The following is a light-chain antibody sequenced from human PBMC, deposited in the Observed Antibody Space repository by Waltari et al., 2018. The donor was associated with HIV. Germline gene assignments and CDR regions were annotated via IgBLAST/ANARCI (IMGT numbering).Light chain of an antibody. CDR2: DVT. J-gene: IGLJ2*01. Sequence: QSALTQPRSVSGSPGQSVTISFTRTGRAVGNFNFVSWYQHLPAKAPKLLIYDVTKRPSGVPDRFSGSKSGDTASLTISGLQAEDEADYYCCTYAAKYVLFGGGTNLTVL. CDR3: CTYAAKYVL. V-gene: IGLV2-11*01. CDR1: GRAVGNFNF.